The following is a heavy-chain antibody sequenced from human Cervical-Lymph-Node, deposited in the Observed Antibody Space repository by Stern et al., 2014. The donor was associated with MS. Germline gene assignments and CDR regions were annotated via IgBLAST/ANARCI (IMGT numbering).Heavy chain of an antibody. CDR2: IYPGDSDT. J-gene: IGHJ4*02. V-gene: IGHV5-51*01. Sequence: EVQLVESGAEVKKPGESLKISCKGSGYSFTNYWIGWVRQMPGKGLEWMGIIYPGDSDTRYSPSFQGQVTIAADKSIRTDSLQWSSLKASDTAMYYCARHCAKREQCAFDYWGQGTLVTVSS. D-gene: IGHD6-19*01. CDR3: ARHCAKREQCAFDY. CDR1: GYSFTNYW.